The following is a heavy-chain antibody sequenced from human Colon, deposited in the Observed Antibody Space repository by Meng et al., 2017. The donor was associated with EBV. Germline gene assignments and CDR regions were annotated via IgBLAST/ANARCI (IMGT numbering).Heavy chain of an antibody. CDR2: IYHGGNT. Sequence: HRPEAGPGLVEPPGTLSLTCAASGASISSNNWWSWVRQPPGKGLEWIGEIYHGGNTNYNPSLKSRVTISVDRSNDQFSLSLSSVTAADTAVYYCARGNAYNAPSFDYWGQGTLVTVSS. J-gene: IGHJ4*02. CDR1: GASISSNNW. CDR3: ARGNAYNAPSFDY. V-gene: IGHV4-4*03. D-gene: IGHD5-24*01.